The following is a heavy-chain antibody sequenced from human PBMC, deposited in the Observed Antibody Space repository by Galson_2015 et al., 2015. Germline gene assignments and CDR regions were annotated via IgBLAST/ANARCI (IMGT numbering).Heavy chain of an antibody. CDR3: ASAPHY. Sequence: SLRLSCAAPGFTFSSYAMHWVRQAPGKGLEWVAVISYDGSNKYYADSVKGRFTISRDNSKNTLYLQINSLRAEDTAVYYCASAPHYWGQGTLVTVSS. CDR2: ISYDGSNK. CDR1: GFTFSSYA. J-gene: IGHJ4*02. V-gene: IGHV3-30*01.